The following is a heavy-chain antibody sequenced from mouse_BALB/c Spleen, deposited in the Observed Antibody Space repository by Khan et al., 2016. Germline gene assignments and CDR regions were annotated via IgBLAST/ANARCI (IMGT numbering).Heavy chain of an antibody. CDR2: INSNTGEP. V-gene: IGHV9-3*02. Sequence: QIQLVQSGPELKKPGETVKISCKASGYTFTNYGMNWVKQAPGKGLKWMGWINSNTGEPTYAEEFKGRFAFSLETSASTAYLQINNLKNEDTATXFCAGTGDYPYYAMDYWGQGTSVTVSS. D-gene: IGHD2-13*01. CDR3: AGTGDYPYYAMDY. J-gene: IGHJ4*01. CDR1: GYTFTNYG.